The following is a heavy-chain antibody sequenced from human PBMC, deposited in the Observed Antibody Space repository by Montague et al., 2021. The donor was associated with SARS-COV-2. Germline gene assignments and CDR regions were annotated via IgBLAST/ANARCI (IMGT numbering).Heavy chain of an antibody. D-gene: IGHD4-17*01. J-gene: IGHJ3*02. CDR2: IYYSGST. V-gene: IGHV4-39*01. CDR1: GGSIRTSSYY. Sequence: SETLSLTCTVSGGSIRTSSYYWGWIRQPPGKGLDWIGSIYYSGSTYYNPSLKSRVTISVDTSKNQFSLKLSSVTAADTAVYYCATRGGALDAFDIWGQGTMVIVSS. CDR3: ATRGGALDAFDI.